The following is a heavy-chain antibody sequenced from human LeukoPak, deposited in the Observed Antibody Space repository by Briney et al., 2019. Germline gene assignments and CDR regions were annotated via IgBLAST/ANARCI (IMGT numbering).Heavy chain of an antibody. CDR1: GASINSYR. CDR3: TKGYYEPFDR. Sequence: SETLSLTCNVSGASINSYRWNWIRQPPGKGLEWIGYISYDGKTNYNPSLKSRLTLSVDTSKNQFSLNLNSVTAADTARYYCTKGYYEPFDRWDQGTLDTVTS. J-gene: IGHJ4*02. D-gene: IGHD3-22*01. V-gene: IGHV4-59*01. CDR2: ISYDGKT.